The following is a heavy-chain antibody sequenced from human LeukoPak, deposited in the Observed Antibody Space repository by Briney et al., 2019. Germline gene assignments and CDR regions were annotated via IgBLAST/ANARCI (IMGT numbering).Heavy chain of an antibody. CDR1: GFTFSSYA. D-gene: IGHD3-3*01. V-gene: IGHV3-23*01. J-gene: IGHJ4*02. CDR2: ISGSGGST. Sequence: GGSLRLSCAASGFTFSSYAMSWVRQAPGKGLEWVSAISGSGGSTYYADSVKGRFTISRDNAKNSLYLQMNSLRAEDTAVYYCARADDFWDFDYWGQGTLVTVSS. CDR3: ARADDFWDFDY.